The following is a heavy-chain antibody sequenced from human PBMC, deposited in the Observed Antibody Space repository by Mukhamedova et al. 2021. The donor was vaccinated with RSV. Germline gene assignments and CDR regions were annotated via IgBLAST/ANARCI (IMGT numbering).Heavy chain of an antibody. J-gene: IGHJ6*03. CDR3: ARAGYNGSSKGYYYYYYMDV. CDR2: VIPMFGTA. Sequence: VIPMFGTANYAQKFQGRVTLNADESTTTAYMELSSLRSEDTAVYYCARAGYNGSSKGYYYYYYMDVWGKGTTVTVSS. D-gene: IGHD3-10*01. V-gene: IGHV1-69*01.